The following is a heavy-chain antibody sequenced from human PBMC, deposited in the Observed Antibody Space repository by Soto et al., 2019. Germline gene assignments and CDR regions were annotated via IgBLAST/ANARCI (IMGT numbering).Heavy chain of an antibody. CDR3: ARDLTIFGVVINDY. V-gene: IGHV1-3*01. D-gene: IGHD3-3*01. CDR1: GYTFTSYA. Sequence: ASVKVSCKASGYTFTSYAMHWVRQAPGQRLEWMGWINAGNGNTKYSQKFQGRVTITRDTFASTAYMELSSLRSEDTAVYYCARDLTIFGVVINDYWGQGTLVTVSS. J-gene: IGHJ4*02. CDR2: INAGNGNT.